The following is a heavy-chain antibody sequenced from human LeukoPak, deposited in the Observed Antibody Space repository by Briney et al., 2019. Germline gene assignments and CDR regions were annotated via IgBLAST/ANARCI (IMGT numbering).Heavy chain of an antibody. J-gene: IGHJ5*02. V-gene: IGHV1-46*01. CDR2: INPSSGRT. CDR3: ARGGLPARSWFDP. Sequence: ASVKVSCKASGYTFTSYYMNWVRQAPGQGLEWMGIINPSSGRTNYAQKFQGRVTMTRDTSTSTVYMELTSLRSEDTAVFYCARGGLPARSWFDPWGQGTLVTVSS. CDR1: GYTFTSYY. D-gene: IGHD3/OR15-3a*01.